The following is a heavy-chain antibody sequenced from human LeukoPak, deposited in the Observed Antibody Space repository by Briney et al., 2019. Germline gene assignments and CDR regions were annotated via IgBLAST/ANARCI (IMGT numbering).Heavy chain of an antibody. CDR2: MNPKRGKT. J-gene: IGHJ4*02. Sequence: ASVKVSCKASGYTFTRYDTKCVRQATGPGVEWRGWMNPKRGKTGNAQKFQGRVTMTRNTSISTAYMELSSLRSEDTAVYYCARALPLIDFYDSSASISPRPAYDYWGQGTLVTVSS. D-gene: IGHD3-22*01. CDR1: GYTFTRYD. V-gene: IGHV1-8*01. CDR3: ARALPLIDFYDSSASISPRPAYDY.